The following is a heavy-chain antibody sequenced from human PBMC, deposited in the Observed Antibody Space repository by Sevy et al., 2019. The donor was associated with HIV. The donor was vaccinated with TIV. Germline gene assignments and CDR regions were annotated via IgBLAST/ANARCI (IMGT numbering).Heavy chain of an antibody. CDR1: GDSINTYY. CDR3: ARLRWDLVVVPGATPVSYFDY. D-gene: IGHD2-2*01. Sequence: SETLSFTCTVSGDSINTYYWSWIRQPPGKGLEWIGYVSHTGNTNYNPSLKSRVSMSLDTSRNQFSLKVKSVTAADTAVYYCARLRWDLVVVPGATPVSYFDYWGQGTLVTVSS. J-gene: IGHJ4*02. V-gene: IGHV4-59*08. CDR2: VSHTGNT.